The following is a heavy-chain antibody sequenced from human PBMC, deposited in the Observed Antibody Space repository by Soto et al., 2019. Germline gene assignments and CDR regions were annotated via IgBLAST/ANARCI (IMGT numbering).Heavy chain of an antibody. D-gene: IGHD1-26*01. CDR3: AREGGGSYYSGYYAMDV. CDR2: IYHSGST. J-gene: IGHJ6*02. CDR1: GYSISSGYY. V-gene: IGHV4-38-2*02. Sequence: ASETLSLTCAVSGYSISSGYYWGWIRQPPGKGLEWIGSIYHSGSTFYNPSLKSRVTISVDTSKNKFSLRLSSVTAADTAVYYCAREGGGSYYSGYYAMDVWGQGTTVTVSS.